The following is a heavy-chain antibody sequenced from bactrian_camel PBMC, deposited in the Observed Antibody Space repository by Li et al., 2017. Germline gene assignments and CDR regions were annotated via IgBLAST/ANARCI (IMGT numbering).Heavy chain of an antibody. V-gene: IGHV3S53*01. D-gene: IGHD1*01. CDR1: GNQNRRAY. J-gene: IGHJ4*01. CDR2: ISPDGSVR. CDR3: AAGTVEKSLFPVRYKY. Sequence: HVQLVESGGGSVQAGGSLGLSCVVSGNQNRRAYMAWFRQIPGKEREGVALISPDGSVRTYHDSVKGRFTISQSNAEKTVYLQMNSLKPEDTAMYYCAAGTVEKSLFPVRYKYWGQGTQVTVS.